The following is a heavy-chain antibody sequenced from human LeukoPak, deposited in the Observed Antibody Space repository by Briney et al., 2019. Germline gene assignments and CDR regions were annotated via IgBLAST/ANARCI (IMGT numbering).Heavy chain of an antibody. CDR1: GYSISSGYY. CDR3: ARRYGGNSRVRYFDY. V-gene: IGHV4-38-2*02. J-gene: IGHJ4*02. CDR2: IYHSGST. Sequence: SSETLSLTCTVSGYSISSGYYWGWIRPPPGKGLEWIGSIYHSGSTYYNPSLKSRVTISVDTSKNQFSLKLSSVTAADTAVYYCARRYGGNSRVRYFDYWGQGTLVTVSS. D-gene: IGHD4-23*01.